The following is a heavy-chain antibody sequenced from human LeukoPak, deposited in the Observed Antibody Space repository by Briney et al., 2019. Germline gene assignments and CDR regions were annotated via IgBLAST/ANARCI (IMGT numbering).Heavy chain of an antibody. CDR2: INASGGST. D-gene: IGHD3-22*01. J-gene: IGHJ3*02. CDR3: AKGFYDNSASGVFDI. V-gene: IGHV3-23*01. CDR1: GFTFSSFA. Sequence: GGTLTLSCAASGFTFSSFATSWVRQAPGKGLEWVSGINASGGSTYYADPVKRRFTISRDNSKNTLYLQMNSLRAEDTAVYYCAKGFYDNSASGVFDIWGQGTMVTVSS.